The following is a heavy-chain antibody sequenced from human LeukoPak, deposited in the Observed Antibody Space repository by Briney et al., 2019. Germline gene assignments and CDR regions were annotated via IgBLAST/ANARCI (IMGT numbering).Heavy chain of an antibody. CDR2: MNPNSGNT. D-gene: IGHD2-2*01. Sequence: ASVKVSCKASGYTCTSYDINWVRQATGQGGEWMGWMNPNSGNTGYAQKFQGRDTITRNNYISTAYMELSSLRSEDTAVYYCARARRYCSSTSYYSDFHYWGQGTLVTVSS. J-gene: IGHJ4*02. CDR3: ARARRYCSSTSYYSDFHY. V-gene: IGHV1-8*03. CDR1: GYTCTSYD.